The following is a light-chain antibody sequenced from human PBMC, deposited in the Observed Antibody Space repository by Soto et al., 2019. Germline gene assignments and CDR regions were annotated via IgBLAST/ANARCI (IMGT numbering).Light chain of an antibody. J-gene: IGLJ1*01. Sequence: QSVLTQPASVSGSPGQSITISCTGTSSDVGGYNYVSWYQQHPGKAPKLMIYEVSNRPSRVSNRFSGSKSGNTASLTISGLQAEDEADYYCFSYADSNNFVFGSGTKVTVL. V-gene: IGLV2-14*01. CDR3: FSYADSNNFV. CDR2: EVS. CDR1: SSDVGGYNY.